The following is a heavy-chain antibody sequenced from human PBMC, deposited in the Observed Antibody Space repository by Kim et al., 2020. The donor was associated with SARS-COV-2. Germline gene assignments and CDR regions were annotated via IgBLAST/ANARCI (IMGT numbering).Heavy chain of an antibody. D-gene: IGHD6-13*01. V-gene: IGHV3-15*01. CDR3: TTEPHPRGWGYSSSWYDFDY. CDR1: GFTFSNAW. Sequence: GGSLRLSCAASGFTFSNAWMSWVRQAPGKGLEWVGRIKSKTDGGTTDYAAPVKGRFTISRDDSKNTLYLQMNSLKTEDTAVYYCTTEPHPRGWGYSSSWYDFDYWGQGTLVTVSS. J-gene: IGHJ4*02. CDR2: IKSKTDGGTT.